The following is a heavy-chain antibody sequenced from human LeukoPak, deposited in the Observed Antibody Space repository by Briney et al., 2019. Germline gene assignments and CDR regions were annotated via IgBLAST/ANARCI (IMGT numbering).Heavy chain of an antibody. J-gene: IGHJ2*01. D-gene: IGHD6-13*01. CDR2: ISSDGSIK. CDR1: AFTFSSYA. V-gene: IGHV3-30-3*01. Sequence: GRSLRLSCAASAFTFSSYAMHWVRQAPGKGLEWVAVISSDGSIKYYADSVKGRFTISRDNSKNTLYLQMNSLRAEDTAVYSCARDVAATGNWYFDLWGRGTLVTVSS. CDR3: ARDVAATGNWYFDL.